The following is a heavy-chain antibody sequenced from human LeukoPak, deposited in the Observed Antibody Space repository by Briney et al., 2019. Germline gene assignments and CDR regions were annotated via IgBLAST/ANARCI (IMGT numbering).Heavy chain of an antibody. CDR1: VLSFSSYS. D-gene: IGHD2-15*01. V-gene: IGHV3-48*01. CDR3: ARDRGYCTGGSCYRYFET. CDR2: INHTGDTQ. Sequence: PGGSLRLSCASSVLSFSSYSISWVRQAPGKGVEGVSYINHTGDTQYYAASAKGRLTMSRDNAKNSGYLQMNTLRAEDTAVYYCARDRGYCTGGSCYRYFETWGQGTLVTVSS. J-gene: IGHJ4*02.